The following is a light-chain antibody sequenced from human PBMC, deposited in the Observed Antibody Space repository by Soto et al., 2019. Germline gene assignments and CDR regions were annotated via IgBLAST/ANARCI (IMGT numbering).Light chain of an antibody. CDR3: QQYYSFPRT. J-gene: IGKJ1*01. CDR2: AAS. V-gene: IGKV1-5*01. Sequence: DIPLTQSPSTLSASVGDRVTITCRASQSISSWLAWYQQKPGKAPELLIYAASTLQSGVPSRFSGSGSGTDFTLTISCLQSEDFATYYCQQYYSFPRTFGQGTKVDIK. CDR1: QSISSW.